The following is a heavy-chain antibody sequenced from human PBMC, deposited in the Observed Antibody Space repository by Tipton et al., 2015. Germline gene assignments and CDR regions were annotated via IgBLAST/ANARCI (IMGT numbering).Heavy chain of an antibody. CDR1: GFIFSDYS. J-gene: IGHJ4*02. CDR3: AKDFYGGKSGIQLDY. V-gene: IGHV3-48*01. CDR2: ISSSGSPI. D-gene: IGHD4-23*01. Sequence: GSLRLSCAASGFIFSDYSVNWVRQAPGKGLEWVSYISSSGSPIYYADSVKGRFTISRDNAKNSLYLQMNSVRPEDTALYYCAKDFYGGKSGIQLDYWGQGTQVTVSS.